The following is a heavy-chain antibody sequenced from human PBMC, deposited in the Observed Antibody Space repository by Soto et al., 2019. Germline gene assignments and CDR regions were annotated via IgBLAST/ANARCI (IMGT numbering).Heavy chain of an antibody. D-gene: IGHD6-13*01. CDR1: GGTFSSYA. Sequence: ASVKVSCKASGGTFSSYAISWVRQAPGQGLEWMGGIIPIFGTANYAQKFQGRVTITADESTSTAYMELSSLRSEDTAVYYCEVSYGIAAADPLTDNWFDPWGQGTLVTAPQ. J-gene: IGHJ5*02. CDR3: EVSYGIAAADPLTDNWFDP. CDR2: IIPIFGTA. V-gene: IGHV1-69*13.